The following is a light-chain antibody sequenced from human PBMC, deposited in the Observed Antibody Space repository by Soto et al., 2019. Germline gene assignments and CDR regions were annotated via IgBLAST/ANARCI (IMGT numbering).Light chain of an antibody. CDR2: DVS. CDR1: SSDDGGYKY. Sequence: QSALTQPASVSGSPGQSITISCTGTSSDDGGYKYVSWYQQHPGKAPKLMIYDVSNRPSGGSNRFSGSKSGNTASLNISGRQAEEEADYYCSSYRSSSALYVFGTGTKLTVL. V-gene: IGLV2-14*01. J-gene: IGLJ1*01. CDR3: SSYRSSSALYV.